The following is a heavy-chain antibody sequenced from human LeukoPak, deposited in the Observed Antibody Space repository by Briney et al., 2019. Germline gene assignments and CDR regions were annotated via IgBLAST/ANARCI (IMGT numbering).Heavy chain of an antibody. CDR3: ARGSVAAAGTS. CDR1: GGSFSVYY. D-gene: IGHD6-13*01. J-gene: IGHJ5*02. V-gene: IGHV4-34*01. Sequence: SETLSLTCAVYGGSFSVYYWSWIRQPPGKGLEWIGEINHSRSTNYNPSLKSRVTISVDTSKNQFSLKLSSVTAADTAVYYCARGSVAAAGTSWGQGTLVTVSS. CDR2: INHSRST.